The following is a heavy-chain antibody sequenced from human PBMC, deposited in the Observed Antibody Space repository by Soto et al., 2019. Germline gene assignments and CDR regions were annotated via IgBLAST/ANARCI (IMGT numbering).Heavy chain of an antibody. Sequence: QVRLVQSGAEVKEPGDSVRVSCEASGYTFTAYHIHWVRQAPGQGLEWMGWINPKVGDRGYAQDFKGRVSMTSDMSISTVYMELSRLTSDDTAIYYCARNMDYYYGRGSGNGHGVWGQGTTVTVFS. V-gene: IGHV1-2*02. CDR3: ARNMDYYYGRGSGNGHGV. J-gene: IGHJ6*02. CDR1: GYTFTAYH. D-gene: IGHD3-10*02. CDR2: INPKVGDR.